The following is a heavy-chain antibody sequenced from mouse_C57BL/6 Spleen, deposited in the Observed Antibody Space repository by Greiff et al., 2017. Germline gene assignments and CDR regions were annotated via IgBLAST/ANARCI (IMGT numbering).Heavy chain of an antibody. J-gene: IGHJ3*01. CDR2: IDPANGNT. Sequence: EVKLQESVAELVRPGASVKLSCTASGFNIKNTYMHWVKQRPEQGLEWIGRIDPANGNTKYAPKFQGKATITADTSSNTAYLQLSSLTSEDTAIYYCARRIYYDYDVFAYWGQGTLVTVSA. CDR3: ARRIYYDYDVFAY. V-gene: IGHV14-3*01. D-gene: IGHD2-4*01. CDR1: GFNIKNTY.